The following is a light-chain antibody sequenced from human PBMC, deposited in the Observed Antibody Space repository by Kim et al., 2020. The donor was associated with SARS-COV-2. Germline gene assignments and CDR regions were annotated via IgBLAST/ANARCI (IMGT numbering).Light chain of an antibody. CDR3: QQYGSSPCT. CDR1: QTVSSNY. V-gene: IGKV3-20*01. J-gene: IGKJ2*02. CDR2: GAS. Sequence: EIVLTQSPGTLSLSPGERATLSCRASQTVSSNYLAWYQQKPGQAPSLLIYGASSRATGIPDRFSGSGSGTDFTLTISRLEPEDFAVYYCQQYGSSPCTFGQGTKVDIK.